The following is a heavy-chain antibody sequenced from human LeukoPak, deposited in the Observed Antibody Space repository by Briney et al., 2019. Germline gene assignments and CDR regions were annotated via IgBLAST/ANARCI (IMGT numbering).Heavy chain of an antibody. CDR2: MTGSGGST. CDR3: RKELVTGYGSSPYYFDF. Sequence: PGGSLRLSCAASGFTFSSYAMSWVRQAPGKGLEWVSTMTGSGGSTYYADSVKGRFTISRDNSKNTLYLQMNSLRDEDTAVYYCRKELVTGYGSSPYYFDFWGRGTLVTVSS. J-gene: IGHJ4*02. CDR1: GFTFSSYA. D-gene: IGHD6-6*01. V-gene: IGHV3-23*01.